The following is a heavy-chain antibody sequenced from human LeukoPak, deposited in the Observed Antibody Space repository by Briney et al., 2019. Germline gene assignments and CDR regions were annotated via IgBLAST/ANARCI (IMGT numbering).Heavy chain of an antibody. CDR1: GGSFSGYY. V-gene: IGHV4-39*01. D-gene: IGHD6-13*01. Sequence: PSETLSLTCAVYGGSFSGYYWGWIRQPPGKGLEWIGSIYYSGRTYYNPSLKSRVTISVDTSKNQFSLKLSSVTAADTAVYYCARHGYSSSWYDYWGQGSLVTVSS. CDR3: ARHGYSSSWYDY. CDR2: IYYSGRT. J-gene: IGHJ4*02.